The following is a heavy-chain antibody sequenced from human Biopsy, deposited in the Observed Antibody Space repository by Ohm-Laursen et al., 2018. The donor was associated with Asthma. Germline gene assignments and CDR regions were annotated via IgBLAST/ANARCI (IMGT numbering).Heavy chain of an antibody. CDR2: IYYSGST. CDR1: YGSITSGGYY. Sequence: SQTLSLTCTASYGSITSGGYYWTWIRQHPGKGLEWIGFIYYSGSTYYNPSLKSRVSISIDTSKNQFSLKLSSVTAADTAAYYCARAQDYYDSRGYYRSFDYWGQETLVTVSS. D-gene: IGHD3-22*01. J-gene: IGHJ4*02. V-gene: IGHV4-31*03. CDR3: ARAQDYYDSRGYYRSFDY.